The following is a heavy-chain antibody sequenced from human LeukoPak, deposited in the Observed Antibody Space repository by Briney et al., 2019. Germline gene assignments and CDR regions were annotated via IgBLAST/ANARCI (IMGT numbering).Heavy chain of an antibody. CDR3: ARTRYSGSYGGADY. CDR2: INWNGGST. Sequence: GGSLRLSCAASGFTFDAYGMTWVRQAPGKGLDWVSGINWNGGSTGYADSVKGRFTISRDNAKNSLDLQMNGLRVEDTALYHCARTRYSGSYGGADYWGQGTLVTVSS. D-gene: IGHD1-26*01. J-gene: IGHJ4*02. CDR1: GFTFDAYG. V-gene: IGHV3-20*01.